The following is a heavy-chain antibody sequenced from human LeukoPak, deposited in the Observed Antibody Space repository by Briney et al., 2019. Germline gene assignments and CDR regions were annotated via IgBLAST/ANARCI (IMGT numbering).Heavy chain of an antibody. D-gene: IGHD3-3*01. Sequence: GGSLRLSCAASGFTFSTYSMNWVRQAPGKGLEWVSYIRSSSSATYYADSVKGRFTISRDNVKNLLYLQMNSLRAEDTAVYYCARDQVFGVVSDGFDTWGQGTMVTVSS. CDR3: ARDQVFGVVSDGFDT. CDR2: IRSSSSAT. V-gene: IGHV3-48*01. J-gene: IGHJ3*02. CDR1: GFTFSTYS.